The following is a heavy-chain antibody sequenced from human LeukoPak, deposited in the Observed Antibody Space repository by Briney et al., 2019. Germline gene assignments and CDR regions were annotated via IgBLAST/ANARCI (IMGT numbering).Heavy chain of an antibody. CDR3: ARDSERFLEWLYLINYYYYGMDV. CDR2: ISAYNGNT. V-gene: IGHV1-18*01. CDR1: GYTFTSYG. J-gene: IGHJ6*02. Sequence: VASVKVSCTASGYTFTSYGISWVRQAPGQGLEWMGWISAYNGNTNYAQKLQGRVTMTTDTSTSTAYMELRSLRSDDTAVYYCARDSERFLEWLYLINYYYYGMDVCGQGTTVTVSS. D-gene: IGHD3-3*01.